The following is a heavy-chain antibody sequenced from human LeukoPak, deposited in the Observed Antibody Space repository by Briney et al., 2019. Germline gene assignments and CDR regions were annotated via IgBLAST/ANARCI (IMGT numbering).Heavy chain of an antibody. V-gene: IGHV1-8*01. CDR3: AILGYCSGGSCYGHDAFDI. J-gene: IGHJ3*02. D-gene: IGHD2-15*01. CDR2: MNPNSGNT. CDR1: GYTLTSYD. Sequence: ASVKVSCKASGYTLTSYDINWVRQATGQGLEWMGWMNPNSGNTGYAQKFQGRVTMTRSTSISTAYMELSSLRSEDTAVYYCAILGYCSGGSCYGHDAFDIWGQGTMVTVSS.